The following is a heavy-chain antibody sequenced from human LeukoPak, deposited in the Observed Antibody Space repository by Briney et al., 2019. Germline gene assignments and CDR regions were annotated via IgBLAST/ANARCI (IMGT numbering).Heavy chain of an antibody. CDR2: ISSSGSTI. CDR1: GFTFSDYY. J-gene: IGHJ4*02. D-gene: IGHD3-3*01. CDR3: ARGEEKGIFGDYFDY. Sequence: GGSLRLSCAASGFTFSDYYMSWIRQASGKGLEWVSYISSSGSTIYYADSVKGRFTISRDNAKNSLYLQMNSLRAEDTAVYYCARGEEKGIFGDYFDYWGQGTLVTVSS. V-gene: IGHV3-11*01.